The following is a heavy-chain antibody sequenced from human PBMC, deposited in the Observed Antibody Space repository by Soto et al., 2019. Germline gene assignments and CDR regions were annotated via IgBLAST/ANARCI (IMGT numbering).Heavy chain of an antibody. V-gene: IGHV3-33*01. D-gene: IGHD3-22*01. Sequence: QVQLVESGGGVVQPGRSLRLSCAASGFTFSSNAMHWVRQPPGKGLEWVAIVWHDGGNKYYADAVKGRFTISRDNSKDTVYLQMNSLRGEDTAVYYCARDNYYDSGGSHSGGGGFDYWGQGTLVTVSS. CDR2: VWHDGGNK. CDR1: GFTFSSNA. CDR3: ARDNYYDSGGSHSGGGGFDY. J-gene: IGHJ4*01.